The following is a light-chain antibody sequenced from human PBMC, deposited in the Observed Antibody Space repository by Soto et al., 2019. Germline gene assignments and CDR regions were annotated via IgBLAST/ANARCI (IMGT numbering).Light chain of an antibody. CDR2: AAS. V-gene: IGKV1-6*01. Sequence: AIPMTQSPSSLSASVGDRVTISCRANQGIRSDLAWYQQKPGKAPKLLIFAASNLHSGVPPRFSGSGSGTDFTLTISRLQTEDFETYYCLQLYNFSWTFGQGTKVESK. J-gene: IGKJ1*01. CDR1: QGIRSD. CDR3: LQLYNFSWT.